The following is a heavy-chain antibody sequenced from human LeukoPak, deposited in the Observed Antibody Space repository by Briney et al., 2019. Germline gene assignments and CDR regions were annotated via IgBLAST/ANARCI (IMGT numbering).Heavy chain of an antibody. Sequence: GGSLRLSCAASGFTFSSYWMSWVRQAPGKGLEWVANIKQDGSEKYYVDSVEGRFTISRDNAKNSLYLQMNSLRAEDTAVYYCARAKSGVSRWLQSIWGQGTLVTVSS. CDR2: IKQDGSEK. CDR3: ARAKSGVSRWLQSI. J-gene: IGHJ4*02. D-gene: IGHD5-24*01. V-gene: IGHV3-7*01. CDR1: GFTFSSYW.